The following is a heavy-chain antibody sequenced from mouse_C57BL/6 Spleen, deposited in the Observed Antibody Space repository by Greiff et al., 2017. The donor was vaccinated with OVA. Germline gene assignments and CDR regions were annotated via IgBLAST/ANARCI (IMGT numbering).Heavy chain of an antibody. J-gene: IGHJ2*01. V-gene: IGHV1-50*01. CDR3: ARRYGGFDY. D-gene: IGHD2-10*02. CDR1: GYTFTSYW. Sequence: QVQLQQSGAELVKPGASVKLSCKASGYTFTSYWMQWVKQRPGQGLEWIGEIDPSDSYTNYNQKFKGKATLTVDTSSSTAYMQLSSLTSEDSAVYYCARRYGGFDYWGQGTTLTVSS. CDR2: IDPSDSYT.